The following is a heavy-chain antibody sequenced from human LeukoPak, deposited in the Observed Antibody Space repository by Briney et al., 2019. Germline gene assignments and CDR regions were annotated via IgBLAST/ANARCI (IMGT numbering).Heavy chain of an antibody. V-gene: IGHV3-23*01. Sequence: GGSLRLSCAASGFTFSSYEMNCVRQAPGKGLEWVSGIRADAVTTYYADSVKGRFIISRDNSKNTVYLQMNSLSAEDAAVYYCVKDDGWVQYANWGQGTLVTVSS. D-gene: IGHD2-8*01. CDR3: VKDDGWVQYAN. CDR2: IRADAVTT. J-gene: IGHJ4*02. CDR1: GFTFSSYE.